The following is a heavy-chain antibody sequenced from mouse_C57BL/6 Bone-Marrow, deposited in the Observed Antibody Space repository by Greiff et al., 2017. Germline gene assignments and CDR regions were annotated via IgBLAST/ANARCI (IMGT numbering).Heavy chain of an antibody. V-gene: IGHV1-9*01. CDR1: GYTFTGYW. CDR2: ILPGSGST. Sequence: QVQLQQSGAELMKPGASVKLSCKATGYTFTGYWIGWVKQRPGHGLEWIGEILPGSGSTNYNEKFKGKATFTADTSSNTAYMQLRSLTTEDSAIYYCARKDGYHHYYAMDYWGQGTSATVSS. CDR3: ARKDGYHHYYAMDY. J-gene: IGHJ4*01. D-gene: IGHD2-3*01.